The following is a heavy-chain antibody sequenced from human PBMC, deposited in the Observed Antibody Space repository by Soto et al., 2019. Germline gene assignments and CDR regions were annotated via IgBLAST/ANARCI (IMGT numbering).Heavy chain of an antibody. CDR3: ATLWFGELEAYYYGMDV. Sequence: SETLSLTCTVSGGSISSSSYYWGWLRQPPGKGLEWIGSIYYSGSTYYNPSLKSRVTISVDTSKNQFSLKLSSVTAADTAVYYCATLWFGELEAYYYGMDVWGQGTTVTVSS. V-gene: IGHV4-39*01. D-gene: IGHD3-10*01. CDR2: IYYSGST. J-gene: IGHJ6*02. CDR1: GGSISSSSYY.